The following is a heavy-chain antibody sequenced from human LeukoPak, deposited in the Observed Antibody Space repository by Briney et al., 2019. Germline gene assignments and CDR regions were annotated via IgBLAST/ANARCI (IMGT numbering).Heavy chain of an antibody. J-gene: IGHJ6*02. CDR3: ARGRIAARPRVYYGMDV. D-gene: IGHD6-6*01. Sequence: KPSETLSLTCAVYGGSFSGYYWSWIRQPPGKGLEWTGEINHSGSTNYNPSLKSRVTISVDTSKNQFSLKLSSVTAADTAVYYCARGRIAARPRVYYGMDVWGQGTTVTVSS. V-gene: IGHV4-34*01. CDR2: INHSGST. CDR1: GGSFSGYY.